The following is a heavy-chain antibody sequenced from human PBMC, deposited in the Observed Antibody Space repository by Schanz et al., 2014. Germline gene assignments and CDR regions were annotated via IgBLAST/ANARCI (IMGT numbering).Heavy chain of an antibody. CDR3: ARGYGDSPTDF. D-gene: IGHD4-17*01. CDR1: GGTFSSYT. Sequence: QVQLVQSEAEVKKPGSSVKVSCKASGGTFSSYTISWVRQAPGQGLEWMGIVNPSVRGTHFAREFQGRVTVTSDTSTSTVYMELSSLRSEDTAVYYCARGYGDSPTDFWGQGTLVTVSS. V-gene: IGHV1-69*08. J-gene: IGHJ4*02. CDR2: VNPSVRGT.